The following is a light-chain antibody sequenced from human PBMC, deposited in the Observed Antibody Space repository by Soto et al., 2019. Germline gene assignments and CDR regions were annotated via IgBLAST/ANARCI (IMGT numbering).Light chain of an antibody. Sequence: DIQMTQSPSSLSASVGDRVTITCRASQSISSYLNWYQQKPGKAPKLLIYAASSLQSGVPSRFSSSGSGTDFTLAIGSLQPEDFATYYCQQSYSTPLTFGPGTKVDIK. CDR3: QQSYSTPLT. V-gene: IGKV1-39*01. J-gene: IGKJ3*01. CDR1: QSISSY. CDR2: AAS.